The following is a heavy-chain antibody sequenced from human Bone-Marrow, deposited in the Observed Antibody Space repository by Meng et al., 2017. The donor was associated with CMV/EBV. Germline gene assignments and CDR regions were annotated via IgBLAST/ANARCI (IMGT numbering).Heavy chain of an antibody. Sequence: SETLSLTCTVSGGSVSSGSYYWSWIRQPPGKGLEWIGYIYYSGSINYNPSLKSRVTISVDTSKNQFSLKLFSVTAAYTAVYFCAKDNYDSWSHYYRGWFDPWGPGTLVTVSS. CDR3: AKDNYDSWSHYYRGWFDP. J-gene: IGHJ5*02. V-gene: IGHV4-61*01. D-gene: IGHD3-3*01. CDR2: IYYSGSI. CDR1: GGSVSSGSYY.